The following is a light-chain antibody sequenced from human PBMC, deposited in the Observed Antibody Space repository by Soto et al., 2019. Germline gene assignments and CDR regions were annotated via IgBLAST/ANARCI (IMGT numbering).Light chain of an antibody. J-gene: IGLJ1*01. Sequence: QSALTRAASVSGSPGQSITISCTGTSSDVSGYNYVSWYQQHPGKAPKLMIYDVSNRPSGVSNRFSGSKSGNTASLTISGLQAEDEADYYCSSYTSSSTPYVFGTGTKVTVL. CDR1: SSDVSGYNY. CDR3: SSYTSSSTPYV. CDR2: DVS. V-gene: IGLV2-14*01.